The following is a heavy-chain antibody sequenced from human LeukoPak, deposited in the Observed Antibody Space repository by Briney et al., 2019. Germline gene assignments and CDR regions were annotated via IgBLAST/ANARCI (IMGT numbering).Heavy chain of an antibody. CDR1: GGSISSSSYY. V-gene: IGHV4-39*07. D-gene: IGHD3/OR15-3a*01. J-gene: IGHJ6*03. Sequence: PSETLSLTCTVSGGSISSSSYYWGWIRQPPRKGLEWIGSIYYSGSTYYNPSLKSRVTISVDTSKNQFSLKLSSVTAADTAVYYCARRSLDYGFNYYYYMDVWGKGTTVTVSS. CDR2: IYYSGST. CDR3: ARRSLDYGFNYYYYMDV.